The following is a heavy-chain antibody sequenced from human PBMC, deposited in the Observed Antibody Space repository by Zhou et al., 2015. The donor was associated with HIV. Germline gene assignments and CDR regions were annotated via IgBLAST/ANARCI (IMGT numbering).Heavy chain of an antibody. CDR2: IIPIFGTA. CDR3: ARRSGNNRAKDYYYYYMDV. V-gene: IGHV1-69*01. D-gene: IGHD3-10*01. Sequence: QVQLVQSGAEVKKPGSSVKVSCKASGGTFSSYAISWVRQAPGQGLEWMGGIIPIFGTANYAQKFQGRVTITADESTSTAYMELSSLRSEDTAVYYCARRSGNNRAKDYYYYYMDVWGKGTTVTVSS. CDR1: GGTFSSYA. J-gene: IGHJ6*03.